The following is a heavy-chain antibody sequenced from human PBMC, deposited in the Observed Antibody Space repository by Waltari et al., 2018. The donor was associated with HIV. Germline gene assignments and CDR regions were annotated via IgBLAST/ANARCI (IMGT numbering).Heavy chain of an antibody. D-gene: IGHD3-22*01. CDR1: GFSLSNARMG. CDR2: IFSNDEK. Sequence: QVTLKESGPVLVKPTETLTLTCTVSGFSLSNARMGVSWIRQPPGKALEWLAHIFSNDEKSYSTSLKSRLTISKDTSKSQVVLTMTNMDPVDTATYYCARILTAYYYDSSGYPIITYYFDYWGQGTLVTVSS. V-gene: IGHV2-26*01. J-gene: IGHJ4*02. CDR3: ARILTAYYYDSSGYPIITYYFDY.